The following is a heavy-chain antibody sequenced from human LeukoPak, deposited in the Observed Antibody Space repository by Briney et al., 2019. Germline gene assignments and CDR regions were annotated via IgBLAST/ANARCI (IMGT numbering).Heavy chain of an antibody. CDR2: ISSSVGST. V-gene: IGHV3-11*01. D-gene: IGHD3-9*01. J-gene: IGHJ4*02. CDR1: GFTFSDSY. Sequence: GGSLRLSCAASGFTFSDSYMSWIREAPGRELEWLSYISSSVGSTYYAVSGKGRFTISRDNANNSLYLQMNSLRADDTAIYYCATGKRRYSNWGQGTLVTVSS. CDR3: ATGKRRYSN.